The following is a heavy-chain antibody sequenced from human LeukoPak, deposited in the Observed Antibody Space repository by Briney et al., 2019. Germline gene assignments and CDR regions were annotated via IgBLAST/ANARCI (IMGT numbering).Heavy chain of an antibody. J-gene: IGHJ4*02. D-gene: IGHD2-15*01. CDR1: GFTFSSYA. V-gene: IGHV3-23*01. Sequence: GGSLRLSCAASGFTFSSYAMSWVRQAPGKGLEWVSAISGSGGSTYYADSVKGRFTVSRDNCKNTLYLQMNSLRAEDTAVYYCAKDIVVVVAAILFDYWGQGTLVTVSS. CDR3: AKDIVVVVAAILFDY. CDR2: ISGSGGST.